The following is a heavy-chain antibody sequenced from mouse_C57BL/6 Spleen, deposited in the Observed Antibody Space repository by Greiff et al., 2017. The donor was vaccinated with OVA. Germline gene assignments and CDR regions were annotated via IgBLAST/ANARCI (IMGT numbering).Heavy chain of an antibody. CDR2: IDPSDSYT. V-gene: IGHV1-69*01. J-gene: IGHJ4*01. CDR3: ASTVVAPYAMYY. CDR1: GYTFTSYW. Sequence: QVQLQQPGAELVMPGASVKLSCKASGYTFTSYWMHWVKQRPGQGLEWIGEIDPSDSYTNYNQKFKGKSTLTVDKSSSTAYMQLSSLTSEDSAVYYCASTVVAPYAMYYWGQGTSVTVSS. D-gene: IGHD1-1*01.